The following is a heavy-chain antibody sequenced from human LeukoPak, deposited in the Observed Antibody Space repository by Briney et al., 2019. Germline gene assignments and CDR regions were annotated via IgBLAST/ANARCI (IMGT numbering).Heavy chain of an antibody. CDR3: AKEGTPQVSTWYDL. CDR1: GVTLSPYG. CDR2: ISYGVGTQ. J-gene: IGHJ5*02. V-gene: IGHV3-30*18. Sequence: GGSLRLYCAASGVTLSPYGMQWVGQAPGMGLEGVAGISYGVGTQHYADSVKGRFIISRDNPRNTLYLQMNILRTEDTAVYYCAKEGTPQVSTWYDLWGQGTQVIVSS. D-gene: IGHD3-10*01.